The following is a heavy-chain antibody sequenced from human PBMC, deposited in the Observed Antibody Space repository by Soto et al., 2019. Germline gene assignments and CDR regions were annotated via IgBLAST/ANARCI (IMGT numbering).Heavy chain of an antibody. CDR2: VYHTGTT. CDR1: GDSISGSRL. Sequence: SETPSLTCAVSGDSISGSRLWSWVRQSPGKGLDWIGEVYHTGTTRYNPSLKSRVTISVDTSRNHFSLNLNSLTAADTAVYYCVGNGYYSLDVWGQGTTVTVYS. V-gene: IGHV4-4*02. J-gene: IGHJ6*02. CDR3: VGNGYYSLDV. D-gene: IGHD4-17*01.